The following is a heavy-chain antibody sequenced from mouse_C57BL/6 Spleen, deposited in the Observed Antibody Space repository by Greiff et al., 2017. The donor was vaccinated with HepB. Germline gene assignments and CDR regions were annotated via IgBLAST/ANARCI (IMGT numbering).Heavy chain of an antibody. J-gene: IGHJ2*01. D-gene: IGHD1-1*01. V-gene: IGHV1-61*01. Sequence: QVQLQQPGAELVRPGSSVKLSCKASGYTFTSYWMDWVKQRPGQGLEWIGNIYPSDSETHYNQTFKDKATLTVDKSSSTAYMQLSSLTSLDSAVYYCARKSWGSSYVYFDYWGQGTTLTVSS. CDR2: IYPSDSET. CDR3: ARKSWGSSYVYFDY. CDR1: GYTFTSYW.